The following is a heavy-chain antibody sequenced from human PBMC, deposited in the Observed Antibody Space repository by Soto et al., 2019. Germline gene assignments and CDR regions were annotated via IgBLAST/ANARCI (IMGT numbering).Heavy chain of an antibody. D-gene: IGHD1-26*01. V-gene: IGHV3-15*07. J-gene: IGHJ4*02. CDR1: GFTFSNAW. CDR3: TTTRNRGSYFSGRREAFDY. CDR2: IKSKTDGGTT. Sequence: EVQLVESGGGLVKPGGSLRLSCAASGFTFSNAWMNWVRQAPGKGLEWVGRIKSKTDGGTTDYAAPVKGRFTISRDDSKNTLYLQMNSLKTEDTAVYYCTTTRNRGSYFSGRREAFDYWGQGTLVTVSS.